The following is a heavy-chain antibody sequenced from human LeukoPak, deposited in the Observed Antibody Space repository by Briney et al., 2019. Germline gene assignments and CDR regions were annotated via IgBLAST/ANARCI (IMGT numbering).Heavy chain of an antibody. V-gene: IGHV3-53*01. CDR2: IYSGGST. J-gene: IGHJ5*02. Sequence: GGSLRLSCAASGFTVSSNYTSWVRQAPGKGLEWVSVIYSGGSTYYADSVKGRFTISRDNSKNTLYLQMNSMRAEDTAGYYCAKARGKCSCGSCYSFGVFDPWGQGTLVTVSS. D-gene: IGHD2-15*01. CDR1: GFTVSSNY. CDR3: AKARGKCSCGSCYSFGVFDP.